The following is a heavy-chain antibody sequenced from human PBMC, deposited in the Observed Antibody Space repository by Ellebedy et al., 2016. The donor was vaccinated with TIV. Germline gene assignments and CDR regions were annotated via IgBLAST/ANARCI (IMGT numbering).Heavy chain of an antibody. Sequence: AASVTVSCKASGYTFTGYYIHWVRQAPGQGLEWMGWINPKKGGTNYAQKFQGRVTMTRDTSISTAYMELSWLRSDYTAVYYCARDGACGGDCYGDKYWGQGSLVTVSS. CDR3: ARDGACGGDCYGDKY. CDR1: GYTFTGYY. D-gene: IGHD2-21*02. J-gene: IGHJ4*02. CDR2: INPKKGGT. V-gene: IGHV1-2*02.